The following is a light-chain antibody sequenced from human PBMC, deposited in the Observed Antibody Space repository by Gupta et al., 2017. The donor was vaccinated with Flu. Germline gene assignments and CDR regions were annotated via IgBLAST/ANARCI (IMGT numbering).Light chain of an antibody. CDR1: QSISSY. CDR2: AAS. CDR3: QLSDSDHPVT. J-gene: IGKJ2*01. V-gene: IGKV1-39*01. Sequence: DIQMTQSPSSLSASVGDRVTITCRASQSISSYLNWYQQKPGKAPKLLIYAASSLQSGVPSRFSGSGYGKDFTLTISSRQPEDFATYYCQLSDSDHPVTFGQGTKLEIK.